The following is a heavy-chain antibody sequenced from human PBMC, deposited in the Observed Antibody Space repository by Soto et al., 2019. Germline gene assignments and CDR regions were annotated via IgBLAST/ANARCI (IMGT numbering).Heavy chain of an antibody. Sequence: ASVKVSCKASGYTFTSYDINWVRQATGQGLEWMGWMNPNSGNTGYAQKFQGRVTMTRNTSISTAYMELSSLRSEDTAVYYCASPARHYDFWSGSSFDIWGQGTMVTVSS. CDR3: ASPARHYDFWSGSSFDI. CDR2: MNPNSGNT. V-gene: IGHV1-8*01. J-gene: IGHJ3*02. D-gene: IGHD3-3*01. CDR1: GYTFTSYD.